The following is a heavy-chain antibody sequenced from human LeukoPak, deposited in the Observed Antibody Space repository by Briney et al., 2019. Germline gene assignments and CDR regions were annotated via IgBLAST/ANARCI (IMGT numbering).Heavy chain of an antibody. V-gene: IGHV1-46*01. D-gene: IGHD4-11*01. CDR3: ARVPVSGPGARFDY. J-gene: IGHJ4*02. Sequence: ASVKVSCKASGYTFTTYHMHWVRQAPGQGLEWVGMIDTSDGNTNYAQKFQGRVTMTRDTSTSTVYMELSYLRSEDTAVYYCARVPVSGPGARFDYWGQGTLVTVSS. CDR2: IDTSDGNT. CDR1: GYTFTTYH.